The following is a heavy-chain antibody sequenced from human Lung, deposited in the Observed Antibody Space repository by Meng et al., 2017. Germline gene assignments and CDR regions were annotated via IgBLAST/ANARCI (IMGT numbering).Heavy chain of an antibody. D-gene: IGHD4-17*01. Sequence: QVHLVQSGAEVKKPGASVKVSCKSSGYTFTSYYMHCVRQAPGQGLVWMGIIDTSGGSTDYAQKFKGRVTVTGDTSTSTVYMDLSSLRSEDTAVYYCTISDYGNFDYWGQGTLVTVSS. CDR1: GYTFTSYY. CDR2: IDTSGGST. V-gene: IGHV1-46*03. J-gene: IGHJ4*02. CDR3: TISDYGNFDY.